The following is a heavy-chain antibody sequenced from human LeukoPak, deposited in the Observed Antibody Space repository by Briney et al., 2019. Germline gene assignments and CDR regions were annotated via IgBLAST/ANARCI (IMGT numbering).Heavy chain of an antibody. CDR2: ISSSSSTI. CDR3: AKDGPPGYCSSTSCYAFDY. V-gene: IGHV3-48*01. Sequence: PGGSLRLSCAASGFTLSSYSMNWVRQAPGKGLEWVSYISSSSSTIYYADSVKGRFTISRDNAKNSLYLQMNSLRAEDTAVYYCAKDGPPGYCSSTSCYAFDYWGQGTLVTVSS. CDR1: GFTLSSYS. D-gene: IGHD2-2*01. J-gene: IGHJ4*02.